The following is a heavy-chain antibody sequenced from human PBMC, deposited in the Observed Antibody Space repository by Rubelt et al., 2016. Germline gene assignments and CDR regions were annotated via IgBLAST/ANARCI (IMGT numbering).Heavy chain of an antibody. Sequence: GGVVQPGRSLRLSCAASGFTFSSYGMHWVRQAPGKGLEWVAVIWYDGSNKYYADSVKGRFTISRDNSKNTLYLQMNSLRAEDTAVYYCARGGMGGSTGYFDYWGQRTLVTVSS. CDR3: ARGGMGGSTGYFDY. J-gene: IGHJ4*02. V-gene: IGHV3-33*01. D-gene: IGHD1-26*01. CDR2: IWYDGSNK. CDR1: GFTFSSYG.